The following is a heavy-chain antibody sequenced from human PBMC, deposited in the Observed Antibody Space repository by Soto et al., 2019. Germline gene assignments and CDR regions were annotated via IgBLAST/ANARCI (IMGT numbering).Heavy chain of an antibody. D-gene: IGHD3-3*01. CDR1: GFTFNSYW. CDR3: AKDFLGFDL. J-gene: IGHJ2*01. CDR2: ISGSGDRT. V-gene: IGHV3-23*01. Sequence: GGSLRLSCAASGFTFNSYWMSWVRQAPGKGLEWVSAISGSGDRTYYADSVKGRFTVSRDNSKNTLYLQMNSLRAEDTAVYYCAKDFLGFDLWGRGTLVTVSS.